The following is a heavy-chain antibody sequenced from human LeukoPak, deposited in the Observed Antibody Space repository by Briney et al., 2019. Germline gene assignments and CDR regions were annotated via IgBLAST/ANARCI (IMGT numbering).Heavy chain of an antibody. D-gene: IGHD3-22*01. CDR1: GGSIRSYY. J-gene: IGHJ4*02. Sequence: SETLSLTCTVSGGSIRSYYWTWIRQPPGKGLEWIGYIYHSGGTSYSPSLKSRVSISVDTSQSHFSLQLRSVTAADTAVYYCARGGDYYDSMIWGQGTLVTVSS. CDR2: IYHSGGT. CDR3: ARGGDYYDSMI. V-gene: IGHV4-59*01.